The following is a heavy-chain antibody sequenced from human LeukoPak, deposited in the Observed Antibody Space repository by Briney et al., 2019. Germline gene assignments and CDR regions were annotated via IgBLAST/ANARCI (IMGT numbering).Heavy chain of an antibody. CDR3: ARSTGPTAWFDP. V-gene: IGHV1-2*02. CDR2: INPNSGGT. CDR1: GYTFTGYY. Sequence: ASVNVSCKASGYTFTGYYMHWVRRAPGQGLEWMGWINPNSGGTNYAQKFQGRVTMTRDTSISTAYMELSRLRSDDTAVYYCARSTGPTAWFDPWGQGTLVTVSS. J-gene: IGHJ5*02. D-gene: IGHD3-10*01.